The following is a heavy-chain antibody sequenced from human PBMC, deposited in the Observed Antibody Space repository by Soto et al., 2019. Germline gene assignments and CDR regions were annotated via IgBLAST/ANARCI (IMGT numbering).Heavy chain of an antibody. J-gene: IGHJ6*02. Sequence: GGSLRLSCAASGFTFSSYSMNWVRQAPGKGLEWVSSISSSSSYIYYADSVKGRFTISRDNAKNSLYLQMNSLRAEDTAVYYCAXYYDILTGFSHYYGMDVWGQGTTVTVSS. CDR3: AXYYDILTGFSHYYGMDV. V-gene: IGHV3-21*01. D-gene: IGHD3-9*01. CDR1: GFTFSSYS. CDR2: ISSSSSYI.